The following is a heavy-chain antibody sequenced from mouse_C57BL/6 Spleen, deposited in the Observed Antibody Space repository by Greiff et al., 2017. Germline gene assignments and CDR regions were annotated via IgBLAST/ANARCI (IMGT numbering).Heavy chain of an antibody. D-gene: IGHD2-1*01. CDR3: TRRDGNYGAMDY. V-gene: IGHV1-15*01. CDR2: IDPETGGT. Sequence: QVQLKESGAELVRPGASVTLSCKASGYTFTDYEMHWVKQTPVHGLEWIGAIDPETGGTAYNQKFKGKAILTADKSSSTAYMELRSLTSEDSAVYYCTRRDGNYGAMDYWGQGTSVTVSS. CDR1: GYTFTDYE. J-gene: IGHJ4*01.